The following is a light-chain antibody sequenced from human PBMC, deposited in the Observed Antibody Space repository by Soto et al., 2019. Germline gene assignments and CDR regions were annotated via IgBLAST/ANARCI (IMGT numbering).Light chain of an antibody. V-gene: IGKV3-20*01. CDR1: QSVSSSY. CDR3: QQYGSSPLT. J-gene: IGKJ4*01. Sequence: EIVLTQSPGTLSLSPGERASLSCRASQSVSSSYLAWYQQKPGQAPRLLIYGASSRATGIPDRFSGSGSGTDFTLTISILEPEAFVVYYCQQYGSSPLTFGGGTKVDI. CDR2: GAS.